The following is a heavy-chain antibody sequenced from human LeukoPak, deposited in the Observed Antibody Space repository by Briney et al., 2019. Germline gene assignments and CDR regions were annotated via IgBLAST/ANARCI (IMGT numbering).Heavy chain of an antibody. Sequence: GGSLRLSCAVSGFSVTNNYMSWVRQAPGKGLEWVSVIYSGGSTYYADSVKGRFTISRDNSKNTLYLQMNSLRAEDTAVYYCARGYRGFGELWNAFDIWGQGTMVTVSS. J-gene: IGHJ3*02. CDR2: IYSGGST. CDR3: ARGYRGFGELWNAFDI. D-gene: IGHD3-10*01. V-gene: IGHV3-66*01. CDR1: GFSVTNNY.